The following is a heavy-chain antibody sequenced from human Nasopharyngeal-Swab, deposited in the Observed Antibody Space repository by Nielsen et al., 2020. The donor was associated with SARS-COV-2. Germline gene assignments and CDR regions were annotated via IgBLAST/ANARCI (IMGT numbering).Heavy chain of an antibody. J-gene: IGHJ4*02. Sequence: SETLSLTCAVYGGSFGGYYWSWIRQPPGKGLEWIGEINHSGSTNYNPSLKSRVTISVDTSKNQFSLKLSSVTAADTAVYYCARGWYSSGWYGVWGQGTLVTVSS. CDR2: INHSGST. CDR3: ARGWYSSGWYGV. CDR1: GGSFGGYY. V-gene: IGHV4-34*01. D-gene: IGHD6-19*01.